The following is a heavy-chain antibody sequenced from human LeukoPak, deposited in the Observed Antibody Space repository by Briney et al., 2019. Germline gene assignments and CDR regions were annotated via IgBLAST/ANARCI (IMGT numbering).Heavy chain of an antibody. CDR3: ARDRAFDI. J-gene: IGHJ3*02. Sequence: GGSLRLSCAATGFTFSSHWMSWVRQAPGRGLEWVANMKEDGSEKYYVDSVKGRFTISRDNAKNSLYLQMNSLRAEDTAVYYCARDRAFDIWGQGTMVTVSS. CDR2: MKEDGSEK. CDR1: GFTFSSHW. V-gene: IGHV3-7*01.